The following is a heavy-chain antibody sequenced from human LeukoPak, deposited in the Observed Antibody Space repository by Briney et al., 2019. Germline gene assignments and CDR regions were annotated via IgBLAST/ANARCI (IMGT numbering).Heavy chain of an antibody. Sequence: GGSLRLSCAASGFTFSSYWMNWVRQAPGKGLVWVSRIASDGSSTTYADSVKGRFSISRDNAKNTLYLQMNSLRVEDTAVYYCASWSSDTAMVKDYWGQGTLVTVSS. CDR1: GFTFSSYW. J-gene: IGHJ4*02. CDR3: ASWSSDTAMVKDY. D-gene: IGHD5-18*01. V-gene: IGHV3-74*01. CDR2: IASDGSST.